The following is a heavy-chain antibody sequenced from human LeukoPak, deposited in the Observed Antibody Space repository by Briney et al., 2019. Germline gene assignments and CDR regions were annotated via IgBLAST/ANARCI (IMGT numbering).Heavy chain of an antibody. CDR1: GFTFTDYG. Sequence: GGSLRLSCAASGFTFTDYGLHWARQAPGKRLEWVAFIRSDGSNEFYADSVKGRFFISRDNSKNALYLQMNSLRTEDTAVYYCVKDQPVCNKWGQGALVTVSS. V-gene: IGHV3-30*02. J-gene: IGHJ4*02. D-gene: IGHD1-14*01. CDR3: VKDQPVCNK. CDR2: IRSDGSNE.